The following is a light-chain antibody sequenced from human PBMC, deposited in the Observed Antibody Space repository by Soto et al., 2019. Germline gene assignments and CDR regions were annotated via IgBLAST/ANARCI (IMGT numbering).Light chain of an antibody. V-gene: IGKV1-27*01. CDR3: QKYNSAAFT. J-gene: IGKJ4*01. Sequence: DIQMTQSPSSLSASVGDRVTITCRASRGISNDLAWYQQKPGKVPNLLIHTASILQSGVPSRFSGRGSGTGFTLAISSLQPEDGASYYCQKYNSAAFTCGGGTKVEIK. CDR2: TAS. CDR1: RGISND.